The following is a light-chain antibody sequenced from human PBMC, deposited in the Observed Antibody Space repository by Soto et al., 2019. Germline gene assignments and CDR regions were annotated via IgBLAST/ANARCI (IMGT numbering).Light chain of an antibody. Sequence: QSALTQPASVSGSPGQSITISCTGTSSDVGGYNYVSWYQQHPGKAPKLMIYDVSNRPSGVSNRFSGSKSGNTACLTISGLQAEDEADYYCSSYTSSSTPVVFGGGTTLTVL. J-gene: IGLJ2*01. V-gene: IGLV2-14*01. CDR1: SSDVGGYNY. CDR2: DVS. CDR3: SSYTSSSTPVV.